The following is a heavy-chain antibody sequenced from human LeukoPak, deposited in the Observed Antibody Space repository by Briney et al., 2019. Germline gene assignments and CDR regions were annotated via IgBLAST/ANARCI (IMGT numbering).Heavy chain of an antibody. CDR3: ARSSGRYDSSGYSDY. J-gene: IGHJ4*02. CDR2: IYSGGST. CDR1: GFTVSSNY. Sequence: PGGSLRLSCAASGFTVSSNYMSWVRQAPGKGLEGVSVIYSGGSTYYADSVKGRFTISRDNSKNTLYLQMSSLRAEDTAVYYCARSSGRYDSSGYSDYWGKGTLVTVSS. V-gene: IGHV3-53*01. D-gene: IGHD3-22*01.